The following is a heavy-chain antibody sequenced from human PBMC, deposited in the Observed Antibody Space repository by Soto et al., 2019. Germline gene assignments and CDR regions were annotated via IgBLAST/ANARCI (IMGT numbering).Heavy chain of an antibody. D-gene: IGHD2-2*01. CDR1: GFTFGDYA. J-gene: IGHJ4*02. Sequence: GGSLRLSCTASGFTFGDYAMSWFRQAPGKGLEWVGFIRSKAYGGTTEYAASVKGRFTISRDDSKSIAYLQMNSLKTEDTAVYYCTRADIVVVPAAAFDYWGQGTLVTVSS. V-gene: IGHV3-49*03. CDR2: IRSKAYGGTT. CDR3: TRADIVVVPAAAFDY.